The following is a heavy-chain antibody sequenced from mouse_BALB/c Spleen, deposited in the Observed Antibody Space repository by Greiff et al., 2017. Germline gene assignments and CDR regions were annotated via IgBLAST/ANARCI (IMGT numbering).Heavy chain of an antibody. CDR3: AREGTTETDY. J-gene: IGHJ2*01. D-gene: IGHD1-1*01. CDR1: GFTFSSFG. CDR2: ISSGSSTI. Sequence: EVKVEESGGGLVQPGGSRKLSCAASGFTFSSFGMHWVRQAPEKGLEWVAYISSGSSTIYYADTVKGRFTISRDNPKNTLFLQMTSLRSEDTAMYYCAREGTTETDYWGQGTTLTVSS. V-gene: IGHV5-17*02.